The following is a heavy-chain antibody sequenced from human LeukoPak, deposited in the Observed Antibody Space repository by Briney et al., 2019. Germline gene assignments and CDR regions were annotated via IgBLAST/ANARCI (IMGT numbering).Heavy chain of an antibody. Sequence: ASVKVSCKASGYTFTSYDINWVRQATGQGLEWMGWMDPNSGNTGYAQKFQGRVTMTRSTSISTAYMELSSLRFQDTAVYYCTRSVRNGHIDYWGQGTLVTVSS. CDR1: GYTFTSYD. V-gene: IGHV1-8*01. CDR3: TRSVRNGHIDY. CDR2: MDPNSGNT. D-gene: IGHD2-21*01. J-gene: IGHJ4*02.